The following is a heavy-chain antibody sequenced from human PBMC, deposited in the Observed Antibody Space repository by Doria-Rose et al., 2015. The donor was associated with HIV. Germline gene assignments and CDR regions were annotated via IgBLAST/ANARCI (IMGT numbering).Heavy chain of an antibody. J-gene: IGHJ4*02. CDR3: ARDRRITTSSWYFFDY. CDR1: GFTFSDYY. Sequence: GGGLVNPGGSLRLSCAASGFTFSDYYMSWIRQTPGKGLEWISYISSSDSTIYYADSVKGRFTISRDNAKNSLYLHMNSLRADDTAVYYCARDRRITTSSWYFFDYWGQGTLVTVSS. D-gene: IGHD6-13*01. CDR2: ISSSDSTI. V-gene: IGHV3-11*04.